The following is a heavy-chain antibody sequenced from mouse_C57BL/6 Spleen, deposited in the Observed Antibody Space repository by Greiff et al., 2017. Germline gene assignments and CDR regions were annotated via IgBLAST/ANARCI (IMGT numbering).Heavy chain of an antibody. J-gene: IGHJ2*01. Sequence: QVQLQQPGAELVKPGASVKMSCTASGYTFTSYWITWVKQRPGQGLEWIGDIYPGSGSTNYNEKFKSKATLTVDTSSSTAYMQLSSLTSEDSAVYYCARLTYDYYYFDYWGQGTTLTVSS. D-gene: IGHD2-4*01. CDR1: GYTFTSYW. CDR3: ARLTYDYYYFDY. CDR2: IYPGSGST. V-gene: IGHV1-55*01.